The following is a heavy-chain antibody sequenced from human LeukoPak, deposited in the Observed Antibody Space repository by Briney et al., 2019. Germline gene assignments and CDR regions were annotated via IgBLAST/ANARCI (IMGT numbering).Heavy chain of an antibody. Sequence: PSQTLSLTCTVSGGAISSAGYYWSWIRQHPGKGLEWIGYIHYTGSTYNPSLKSRVTMSVDTSKNQFSLKLSSVTAADTAVYYCARHYDSGSYPLDYWGQGALVTVSS. CDR3: ARHYDSGSYPLDY. CDR2: IHYTGST. CDR1: GGAISSAGYY. V-gene: IGHV4-31*03. D-gene: IGHD3-10*01. J-gene: IGHJ4*02.